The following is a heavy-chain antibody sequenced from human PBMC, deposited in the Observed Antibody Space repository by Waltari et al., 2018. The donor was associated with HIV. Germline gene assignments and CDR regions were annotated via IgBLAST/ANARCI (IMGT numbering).Heavy chain of an antibody. V-gene: IGHV1-18*01. CDR1: GYTFNSFG. J-gene: IGHJ4*02. Sequence: QVQLIQSGPEVKKPGASVKVSCKASGYTFNSFGIIWVRQAPGQGLEWIGRISTYQGNTDSVQSLQGRITMTSDSFTRTAYMELRSLRSDDTAVYYCARRGRDSVGVYPDLYYFDNWGQGTLVTVSS. CDR3: ARRGRDSVGVYPDLYYFDN. CDR2: ISTYQGNT. D-gene: IGHD3-3*01.